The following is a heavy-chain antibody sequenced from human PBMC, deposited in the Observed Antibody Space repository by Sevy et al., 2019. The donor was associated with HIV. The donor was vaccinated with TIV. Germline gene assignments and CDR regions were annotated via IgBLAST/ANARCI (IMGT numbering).Heavy chain of an antibody. V-gene: IGHV3-30*18. Sequence: GGSLRLSCAASRFTFSSYGMHRVRQAPGKGLEWVAVISYDGSNKYADSVKGRFTISRDNSKNTLYLQMNSLRPEDTAVYSCAKAQDGSGYSAYGMDVWGQGTTVTVSS. CDR3: AKAQDGSGYSAYGMDV. CDR1: RFTFSSYG. CDR2: ISYDGSNK. J-gene: IGHJ6*02. D-gene: IGHD3-22*01.